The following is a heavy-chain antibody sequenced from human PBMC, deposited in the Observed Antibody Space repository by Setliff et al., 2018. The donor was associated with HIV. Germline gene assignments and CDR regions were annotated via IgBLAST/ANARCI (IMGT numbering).Heavy chain of an antibody. D-gene: IGHD3-10*01. V-gene: IGHV4-61*02. CDR3: ARDVRWELFPGYFYYYYMDV. Sequence: SETLSLTCNVSGGSISSGSYYWTWIRQPAGKGLEWIGRVDTTGNTNYNPSLNSRVTILADTSKNHFSLELRSVTAADSAIYFCARDVRWELFPGYFYYYYMDVWGTGTTVTVSS. CDR2: VDTTGNT. CDR1: GGSISSGSYY. J-gene: IGHJ6*03.